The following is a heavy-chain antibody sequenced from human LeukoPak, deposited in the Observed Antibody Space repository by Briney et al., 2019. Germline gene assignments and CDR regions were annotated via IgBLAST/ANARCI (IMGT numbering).Heavy chain of an antibody. CDR3: ARYGSGSTWFDP. Sequence: PSETLSLTCTVSGGSISSDNYQWSWIRQPPGKGLEWIGYINYSGGTYYSPSLKSRVTISVDTSKNQFFLKLSSVTAADTAVYYCARYGSGSTWFDPWGQGTLVTVSS. CDR2: INYSGGT. J-gene: IGHJ5*02. D-gene: IGHD3-10*01. V-gene: IGHV4-30-4*01. CDR1: GGSISSDNYQ.